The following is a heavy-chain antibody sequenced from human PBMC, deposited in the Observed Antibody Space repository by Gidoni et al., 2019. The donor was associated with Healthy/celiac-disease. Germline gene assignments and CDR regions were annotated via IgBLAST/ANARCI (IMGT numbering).Heavy chain of an antibody. V-gene: IGHV5-51*03. CDR3: ATSYTYQPLLSYFDY. CDR1: VYSFTSYW. J-gene: IGHJ4*02. Sequence: EVPLVQSGAEVKKPGAALKTSCKGSVYSFTSYWLGWVRQMPGKGLEWMGIIYPGDSDTRYSPSFQGQVTISADKSISTAYLQGSSLKASDTAMYYCATSYTYQPLLSYFDYWGQGTLVTVSS. CDR2: IYPGDSDT. D-gene: IGHD2-21*02.